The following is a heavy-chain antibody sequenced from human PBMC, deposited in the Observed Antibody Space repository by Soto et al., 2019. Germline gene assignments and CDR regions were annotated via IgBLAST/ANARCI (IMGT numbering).Heavy chain of an antibody. CDR2: INSDGSST. J-gene: IGHJ4*02. V-gene: IGHV3-74*01. Sequence: EVQLVESGGGLVQPAGSLRLSCAACGVTFSSYWMHWVRQAPGKGLVWVSRINSDGSSTSYADSVKGRFTISRDNANNTLYLQMNSLRADDTAVYYCARVVDATLDSNFDYWGQGTLVTVSS. D-gene: IGHD3-22*01. CDR1: GVTFSSYW. CDR3: ARVVDATLDSNFDY.